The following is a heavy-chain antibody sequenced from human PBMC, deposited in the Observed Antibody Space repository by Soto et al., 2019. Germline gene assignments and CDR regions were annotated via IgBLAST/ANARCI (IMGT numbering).Heavy chain of an antibody. V-gene: IGHV3-9*01. Sequence: GGSLRLSCAASGFTFDDYAMHWVRQAPGKGLEWVSGISWNSGRIGYADSVKGRFTISRDNAKNSLYLQMNSLRAEDTALYYCAKDIYSLVSNWFDPWGQGTLVTVSS. J-gene: IGHJ5*02. CDR3: AKDIYSLVSNWFDP. CDR2: ISWNSGRI. CDR1: GFTFDDYA. D-gene: IGHD2-15*01.